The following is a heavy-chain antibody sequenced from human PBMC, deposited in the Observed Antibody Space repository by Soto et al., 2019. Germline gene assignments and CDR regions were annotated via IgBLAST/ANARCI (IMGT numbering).Heavy chain of an antibody. Sequence: QVQLVQSGAEVKKPGSSLKVSCKASGGTFSSYIISWVRQAPGQRLVWMGRIIPILGIANYAQKFQGRVTITPDKSTSTASMALSSMRAEETAVYYCAKDYGGKDGAYWGQGNLVTVSS. CDR3: AKDYGGKDGAY. D-gene: IGHD4-17*01. J-gene: IGHJ4*02. V-gene: IGHV1-69*08. CDR1: GGTFSSYI. CDR2: IIPILGIA.